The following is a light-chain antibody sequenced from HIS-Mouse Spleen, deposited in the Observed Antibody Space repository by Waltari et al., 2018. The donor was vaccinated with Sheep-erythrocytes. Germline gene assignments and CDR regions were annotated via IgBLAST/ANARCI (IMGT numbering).Light chain of an antibody. V-gene: IGKV3-11*01. CDR1: QSVTSY. Sequence: EIVLTQSPATLSLSPGERATLSCRASQSVTSYLAWYQQKPGQAPRLLIYDASNRATGIPARFSGSGSGTDFTLTISSLTPDDFAVYYCQLRSNWYTFGQGTKLEIK. J-gene: IGKJ2*01. CDR3: QLRSNWYT. CDR2: DAS.